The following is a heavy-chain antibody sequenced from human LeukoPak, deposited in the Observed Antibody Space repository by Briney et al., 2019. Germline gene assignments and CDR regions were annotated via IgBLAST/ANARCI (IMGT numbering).Heavy chain of an antibody. CDR2: INHSGST. CDR3: AELGITMIGGV. D-gene: IGHD3-10*02. J-gene: IGHJ6*04. CDR1: GGSFSGYY. V-gene: IGHV4-34*01. Sequence: SETLSLTCAVYGGSFSGYYWSWIRQPPGKGLEWIGEINHSGSTNYNPSLKSRVTISVDTSKNQFSLKLSSVTAADTAVYYCAELGITMIGGVWGRGTTVTISS.